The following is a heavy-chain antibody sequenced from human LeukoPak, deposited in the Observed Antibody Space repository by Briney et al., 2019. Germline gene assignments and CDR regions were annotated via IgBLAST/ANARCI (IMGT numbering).Heavy chain of an antibody. CDR2: IYTSGST. V-gene: IGHV4-4*07. D-gene: IGHD3-10*01. CDR1: GGSISSYY. CDR3: ARRIGEGSVRNWFDP. Sequence: PSETLSLTCTVSGGSISSYYWSWIRQPAGKGLEWIGRIYTSGSTNYNPSLKSRVTMSVDTSKNQFSLKLSSVTAADTAVYYCARRIGEGSVRNWFDPWGQGTLVTVSS. J-gene: IGHJ5*02.